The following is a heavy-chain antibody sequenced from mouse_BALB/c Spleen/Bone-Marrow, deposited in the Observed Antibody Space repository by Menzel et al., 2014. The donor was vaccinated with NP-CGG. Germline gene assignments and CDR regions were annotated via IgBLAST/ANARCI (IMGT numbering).Heavy chain of an antibody. V-gene: IGHV1-54*01. J-gene: IGHJ4*01. CDR1: GYAFTNYL. Sequence: QVQLQQSGAELVRPGTSVKVSCKASGYAFTNYLIEWVKQRPGQGLEWIEVINPGSGGTNYNEKFKGKATLTADKSSSTAYMQLSSLTSDDSAVYFCAKGGYGSSYVRYYAMDYWGQGTSVTVSS. CDR2: INPGSGGT. D-gene: IGHD1-1*01. CDR3: AKGGYGSSYVRYYAMDY.